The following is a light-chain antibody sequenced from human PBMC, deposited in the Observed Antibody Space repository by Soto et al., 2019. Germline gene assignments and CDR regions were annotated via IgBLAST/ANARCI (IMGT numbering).Light chain of an antibody. V-gene: IGKV2-28*01. Sequence: DIVMTQSPLSLPVTPGEPASISCRSSQSLLHSNGNNYLSWYLQKPGQSPQLLIYLGSNRASGVPVRFSGSVSGSDFTLKISSVEADNVGVYYCMKFVQIPVTFGKGTRVDI. J-gene: IGKJ5*01. CDR1: QSLLHSNGNNY. CDR3: MKFVQIPVT. CDR2: LGS.